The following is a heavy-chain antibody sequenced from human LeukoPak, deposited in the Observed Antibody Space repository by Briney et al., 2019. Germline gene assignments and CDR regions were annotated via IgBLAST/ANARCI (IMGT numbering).Heavy chain of an antibody. J-gene: IGHJ4*02. D-gene: IGHD2-2*01. CDR3: ARNKSTTLGDY. V-gene: IGHV1-18*01. Sequence: ASVKVSCKASGYAFSNSGISWVRRAPGQGLEWMGWITPNNGYAHYAQKLQGRVTMTTETFTSTVYMELRSLRSDDTAVYYCARNKSTTLGDYWGQGTLVTVSS. CDR1: GYAFSNSG. CDR2: ITPNNGYA.